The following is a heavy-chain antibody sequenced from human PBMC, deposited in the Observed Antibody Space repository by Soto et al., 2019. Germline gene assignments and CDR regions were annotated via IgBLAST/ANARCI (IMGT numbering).Heavy chain of an antibody. J-gene: IGHJ4*02. CDR1: GGSISSYY. CDR2: IYYSGSI. V-gene: IGHV4-59*01. Sequence: SETLSLTCTVSGGSISSYYWSWIRQPPGKGLEWIGYIYYSGSINYNPSLKSRVTISVDTSKNQFSLKLSSVTAADTAVYYCASGSDYWGQGTLVTVSS. CDR3: ASGSDY.